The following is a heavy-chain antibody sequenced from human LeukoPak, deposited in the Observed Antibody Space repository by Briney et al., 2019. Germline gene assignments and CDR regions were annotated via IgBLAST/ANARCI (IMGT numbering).Heavy chain of an antibody. CDR2: INPNSGGT. CDR1: GYTFTGYY. D-gene: IGHD2-15*01. J-gene: IGHJ6*02. CDR3: ATYCSGGGCYSYYGMDV. V-gene: IGHV1-2*02. Sequence: ASVKVSCKASGYTFTGYYMHWVRQAPGQGLEWMGWINPNSGGTNYAQKFQGRVTMTRDTSISTAYMELSRLRSDDTAVYYCATYCSGGGCYSYYGMDVWGQGTTVTVSS.